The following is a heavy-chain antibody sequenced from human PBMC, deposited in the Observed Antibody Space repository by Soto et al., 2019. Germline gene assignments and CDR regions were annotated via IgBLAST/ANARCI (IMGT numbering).Heavy chain of an antibody. Sequence: QVQLQESGPGLVKPSQTLSLTCTVSGGSISSGDYYWSWIRQPPGKGLEWIGYIYYSGSTYYNPSLKTRVTRPATPSKNQFSLKLSSWTAAATAVYYCARTNFMTTGGGADYWGQGTLVTVSS. CDR1: GGSISSGDYY. J-gene: IGHJ4*02. V-gene: IGHV4-30-4*01. D-gene: IGHD4-17*01. CDR2: IYYSGST. CDR3: ARTNFMTTGGGADY.